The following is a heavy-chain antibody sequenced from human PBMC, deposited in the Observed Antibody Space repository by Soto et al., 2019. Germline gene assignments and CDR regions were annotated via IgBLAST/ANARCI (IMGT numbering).Heavy chain of an antibody. D-gene: IGHD2-2*02. CDR3: ARDRDCSSTSCYNMGDNWFDP. CDR1: GCTFSSYA. CDR2: IIPIFGTA. Sequence: SVKVSCKASGCTFSSYAISWVRQAPGQGLEWMGGIIPIFGTANYAQKFQGRVTITADESTSTAYMELSSLRSEDTAVYYCARDRDCSSTSCYNMGDNWFDPWGQGTLVTVSS. V-gene: IGHV1-69*13. J-gene: IGHJ5*02.